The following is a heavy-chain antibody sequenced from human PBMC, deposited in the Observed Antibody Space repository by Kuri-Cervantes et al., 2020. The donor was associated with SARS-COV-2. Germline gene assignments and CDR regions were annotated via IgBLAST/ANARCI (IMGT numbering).Heavy chain of an antibody. CDR2: ISSSGSTI. J-gene: IGHJ5*02. D-gene: IGHD5-12*01. V-gene: IGHV3-48*03. Sequence: GESLKISCAASGFTFSSYEMNWVRQAPGKGLEWVSYISSSGSTIYYADSVKGRFTISKDNAKNSLYLQMNSLRAEDTAVYFCARVRSEYRGYGLDVWGQGTVVTVSS. CDR3: ARVRSEYRGYGLDV. CDR1: GFTFSSYE.